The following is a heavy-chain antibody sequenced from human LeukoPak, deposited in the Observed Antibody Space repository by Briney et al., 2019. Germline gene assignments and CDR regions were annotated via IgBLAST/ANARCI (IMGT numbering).Heavy chain of an antibody. J-gene: IGHJ6*03. V-gene: IGHV1-8*03. Sequence: AASVKVSCKASGYTFTSYDINWVRQATGQGLEWMGWMNPNSGNTGYAQKFQGRVTITRNTSISTAYMELSSLRSEDTAVYYCARGSSPAPDSYFWSGYYGVYYYYYMDVWGKGTTVTVSS. D-gene: IGHD3-3*01. CDR3: ARGSSPAPDSYFWSGYYGVYYYYYMDV. CDR1: GYTFTSYD. CDR2: MNPNSGNT.